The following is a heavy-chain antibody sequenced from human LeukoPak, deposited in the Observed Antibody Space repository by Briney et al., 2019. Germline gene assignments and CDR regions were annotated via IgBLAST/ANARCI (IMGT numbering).Heavy chain of an antibody. D-gene: IGHD3-22*01. CDR3: ARGRPYDSSGYYLADY. CDR1: GYTFTSYD. V-gene: IGHV1-8*01. CDR2: MNPNSGNT. Sequence: ASVKVSCKASGYTFTSYDINWVRQATGQGLEWMGWMNPNSGNTGYAQKFQGRVTMTRNTSISTAYMELSSLRSEDTAVYYCARGRPYDSSGYYLADYWGQGILVTVSS. J-gene: IGHJ4*02.